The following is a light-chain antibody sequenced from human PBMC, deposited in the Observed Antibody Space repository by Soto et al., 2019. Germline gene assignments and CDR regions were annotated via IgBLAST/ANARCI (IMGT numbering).Light chain of an antibody. V-gene: IGLV2-14*01. CDR2: DVS. Sequence: QSVLTLHASVSGSPGQSITISCTGTSSDIGTYNYGSWYQQHPGKAPKLMIYDVSNRPSGVSDRFSGSKSGNTASLTISGLQAEDEADYYCSSYTSSSTSVVFGVGTQLTVL. CDR1: SSDIGTYNY. J-gene: IGLJ2*01. CDR3: SSYTSSSTSVV.